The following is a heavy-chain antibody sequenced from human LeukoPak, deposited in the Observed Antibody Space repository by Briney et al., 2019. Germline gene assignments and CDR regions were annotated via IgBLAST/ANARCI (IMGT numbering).Heavy chain of an antibody. J-gene: IGHJ4*02. CDR1: GFTFSDYG. D-gene: IGHD2-8*01. V-gene: IGHV3-23*01. CDR2: ISGRGGGT. Sequence: PGGSLRLSCAASGFTFSDYGMSWVRQAPGKGLEWVSTISGRGGGTYSADSVKGRFTISRDNSKNTVYLQMNSLRAEDTGVFYCARLKAGGYFDYWGQGTLVTVSS. CDR3: ARLKAGGYFDY.